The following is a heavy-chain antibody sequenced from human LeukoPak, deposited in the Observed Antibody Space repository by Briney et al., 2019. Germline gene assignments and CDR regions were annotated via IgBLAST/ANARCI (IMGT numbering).Heavy chain of an antibody. V-gene: IGHV1-2*02. CDR1: GYTFTGYY. J-gene: IGHJ3*02. D-gene: IGHD3-3*01. Sequence: GASVKVSCKASGYTFTGYYMHWVRQAPGQGLEWMGWISPNSGDTDIAQKFQGRVTMTRDTSISTAYMELSRLRSDDTAVYYCASHVLRFLESDAFDIWGQGTMVTVSS. CDR3: ASHVLRFLESDAFDI. CDR2: ISPNSGDT.